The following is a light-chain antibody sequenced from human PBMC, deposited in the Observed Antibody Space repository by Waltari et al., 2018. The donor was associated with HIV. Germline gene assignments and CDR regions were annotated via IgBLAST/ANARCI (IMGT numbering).Light chain of an antibody. CDR1: QNFSSS. CDR3: QQYNNWPYT. V-gene: IGKV3-15*01. Sequence: EIVMTQSPATLSVSPGERATLSCRASQNFSSSLAWYQQKPGLAPRLLIYAASTRATGIPAKFSGSGSATDFTLTISSLQSEDFAIYYCQQYNNWPYTFGQGTKLEFK. J-gene: IGKJ2*01. CDR2: AAS.